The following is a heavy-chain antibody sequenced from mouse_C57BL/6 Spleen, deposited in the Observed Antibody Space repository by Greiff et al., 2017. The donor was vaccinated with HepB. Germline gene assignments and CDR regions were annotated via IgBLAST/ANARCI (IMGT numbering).Heavy chain of an antibody. CDR1: GFTFSDYG. J-gene: IGHJ1*03. CDR2: ISSGSSTI. Sequence: EVKLVESGGGLVKPGGSLKLSCAASGFTFSDYGMHWVRQAPEKGLEWVAYISSGSSTIYYADTVKGRFTISRDNAKNTLFLQMTSLRSEDTAMYYCARMARYGWYFDVWGTGTTVTVSS. CDR3: ARMARYGWYFDV. V-gene: IGHV5-17*01. D-gene: IGHD2-12*01.